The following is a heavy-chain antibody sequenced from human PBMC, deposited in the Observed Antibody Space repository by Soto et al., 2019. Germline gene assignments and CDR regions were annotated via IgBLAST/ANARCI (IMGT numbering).Heavy chain of an antibody. CDR3: ATAPFFDY. J-gene: IGHJ4*02. CDR1: GGSISSYY. CDR2: IYHSGST. V-gene: IGHV4-59*04. Sequence: PSETLSLTCTVSGGSISSYYWSWIRQPPGKGLEWIGYIYHSGSTYYNPSLKSRVTISVDRSKNQFSLKLSSVTAADTAVYYCATAPFFDYWGQGTLVTVSS.